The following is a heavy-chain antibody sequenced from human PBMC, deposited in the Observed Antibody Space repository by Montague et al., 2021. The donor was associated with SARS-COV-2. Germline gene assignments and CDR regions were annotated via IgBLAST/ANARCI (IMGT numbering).Heavy chain of an antibody. CDR2: THFTGKT. D-gene: IGHD3-10*01. V-gene: IGHV4-4*07. CDR3: ARDRFDFGAGRQGTIDF. CDR1: GDSITNRY. Sequence: SETLSLTCSVSGDSITNRYWSWIRQPAGKGLEWIGRTHFTGKTNFSPFFSSRLTMSADTSKNQFSLKLTSVAAADTAISFCARDRFDFGAGRQGTIDFWGQGTLVTVSS. J-gene: IGHJ4*02.